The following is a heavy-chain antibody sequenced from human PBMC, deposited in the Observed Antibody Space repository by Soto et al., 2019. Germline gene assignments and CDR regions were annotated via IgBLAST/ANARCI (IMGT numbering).Heavy chain of an antibody. Sequence: EASVKVSCKASGYTFTSYDINWVRQATGQGLEWMGWMNPNSGNTGYAQKFQGRVTMTRNTSISTAYMELSSLRSEDTAVYYCAREVVVPAAIEADYMDVWGKGTTVTVSS. V-gene: IGHV1-8*01. D-gene: IGHD2-2*01. J-gene: IGHJ6*03. CDR2: MNPNSGNT. CDR1: GYTFTSYD. CDR3: AREVVVPAAIEADYMDV.